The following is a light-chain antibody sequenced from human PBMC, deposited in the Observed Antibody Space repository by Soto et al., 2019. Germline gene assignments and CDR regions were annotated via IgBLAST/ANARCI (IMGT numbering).Light chain of an antibody. J-gene: IGLJ3*02. CDR2: DDS. CDR3: QVWDSTSDHRV. V-gene: IGLV3-21*02. Sequence: SYELTQPPSVSVAPGQTARITCGGSNIGSKSVHWYQQKPGQAPVLVVYDDSDRPSGIPERLSGSNSGDTATLTISRVEAGDEADYYCQVWDSTSDHRVFGGGTKLTVL. CDR1: NIGSKS.